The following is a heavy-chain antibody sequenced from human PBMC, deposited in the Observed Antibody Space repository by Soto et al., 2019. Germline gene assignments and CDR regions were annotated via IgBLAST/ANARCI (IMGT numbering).Heavy chain of an antibody. CDR3: AKDVTHDS. CDR1: GFTFNTLG. V-gene: IGHV3-23*01. CDR2: IDGSGINT. Sequence: GGSLRLSCAASGFTFNTLGMDWVRQAPGKGLEWVSTIDGSGINTYYADSVRGRFTISRDNSQSTLYLQMNSLRAEDTALYYCAKDVTHDSWGQGTLVTVSS. J-gene: IGHJ4*02.